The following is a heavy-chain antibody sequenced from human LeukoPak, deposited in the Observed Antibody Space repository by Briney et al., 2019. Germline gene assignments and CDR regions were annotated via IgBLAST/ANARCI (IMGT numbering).Heavy chain of an antibody. CDR2: ISTYSGDT. V-gene: IGHV1-18*01. CDR1: GYTFIRYS. Sequence: ASLKVSCKTSGYTFIRYSIGWVRQAPGQGLEWMGWISTYSGDTKYAQKFQDRVTMTTDTSTSTAYLEMRRLRFDDTAVYFCARERDTALAPYLDYWGQGTLLTVSS. CDR3: ARERDTALAPYLDY. J-gene: IGHJ4*02. D-gene: IGHD5-18*01.